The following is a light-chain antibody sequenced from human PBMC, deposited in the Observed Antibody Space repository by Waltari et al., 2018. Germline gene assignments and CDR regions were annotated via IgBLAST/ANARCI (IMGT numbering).Light chain of an antibody. CDR1: QSLLHSNGNTY. J-gene: IGKJ2*03. CDR2: GGS. Sequence: DIVMTQTPLSLPLTPGEPASLSCRSSQSLLHSNGNTYFHWYLQKPGQSPQLLIYGGSNRASGVPDRFTGSGSDTDFTLKISKVEAEDVGVYYCVQTIAFPYSFGQGTKVEIK. CDR3: VQTIAFPYS. V-gene: IGKV2-40*01.